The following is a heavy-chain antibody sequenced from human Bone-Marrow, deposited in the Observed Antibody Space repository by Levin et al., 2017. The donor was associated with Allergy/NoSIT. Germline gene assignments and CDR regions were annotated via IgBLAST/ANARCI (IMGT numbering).Heavy chain of an antibody. CDR2: ISISGNTK. CDR3: AKVPRNRQGVSYYFDS. J-gene: IGHJ4*02. V-gene: IGHV3-11*01. CDR1: GFIFSDYF. D-gene: IGHD3-10*01. Sequence: PGGSLRLSCAASGFIFSDYFMSWIRQAPGKEPEWLSYISISGNTKYYADSVKGRFTISRDNAKNSLYLQMNSLRVEDTAVYYCAKVPRNRQGVSYYFDSWGQGNLVTVSS.